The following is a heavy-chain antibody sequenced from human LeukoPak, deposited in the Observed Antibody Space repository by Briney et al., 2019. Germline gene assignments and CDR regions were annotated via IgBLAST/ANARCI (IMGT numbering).Heavy chain of an antibody. V-gene: IGHV3-30*02. Sequence: GGSLRLSCAASGFTFSSYGMHWVRQAPGKGLEWVAFIRYDGSNKYYADSVKGRFTISRDNSKNALYLQMNSLRAEDTAVYYCAKDFWSGQEISRFDYWGQGTLVTVSS. CDR2: IRYDGSNK. CDR3: AKDFWSGQEISRFDY. D-gene: IGHD3-3*01. J-gene: IGHJ4*02. CDR1: GFTFSSYG.